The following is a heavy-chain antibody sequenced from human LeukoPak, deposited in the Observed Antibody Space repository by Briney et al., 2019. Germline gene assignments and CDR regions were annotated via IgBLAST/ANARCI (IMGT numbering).Heavy chain of an antibody. D-gene: IGHD4-17*01. CDR2: INPASGST. J-gene: IGHJ4*02. Sequence: GASVKVSCKASGYTFTDYYFHWVRQAPGQGLEWMGIINPASGSTTYAQNFQGRVTMTRDTSTSTVYMELSSLRSEDTAVYFCARDWYVGATTTLDSWGQGTLVTVSS. CDR3: ARDWYVGATTTLDS. V-gene: IGHV1-46*01. CDR1: GYTFTDYY.